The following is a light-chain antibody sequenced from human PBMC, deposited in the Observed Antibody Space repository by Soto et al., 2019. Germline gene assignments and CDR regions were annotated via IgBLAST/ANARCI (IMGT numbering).Light chain of an antibody. CDR2: NTN. CDR1: SSNVGGNT. V-gene: IGLV1-44*01. CDR3: GSWDDPLHAM. Sequence: QSVLTQPPSASGTPGQWVTISCSGSSSNVGGNTVNWYQQLPGTAPRLLIYNTNQPPSGVPDRFSGSKSGTSASLAISALRSEDGAVYYFGSWDDPLHAMFGGGTKVTVL. J-gene: IGLJ3*02.